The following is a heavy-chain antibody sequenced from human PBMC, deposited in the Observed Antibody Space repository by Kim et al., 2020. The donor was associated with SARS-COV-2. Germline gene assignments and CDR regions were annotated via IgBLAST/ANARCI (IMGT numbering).Heavy chain of an antibody. D-gene: IGHD6-19*01. CDR3: ARGRIAVAAAGYAFDI. J-gene: IGHJ3*02. V-gene: IGHV4-59*09. Sequence: RKSRVTIAVDTAKNQFSLKRSAVTAADTAVYYCARGRIAVAAAGYAFDIWGQGTMVTVSS.